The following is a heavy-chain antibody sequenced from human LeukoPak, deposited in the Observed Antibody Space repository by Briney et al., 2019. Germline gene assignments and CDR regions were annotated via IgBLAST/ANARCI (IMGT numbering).Heavy chain of an antibody. Sequence: GVSLQISCKGFGYIFSSSWIGWVRPVPGKGLEGMGIIWPGDSDTRYSPSFQGQVTMSADKSINTAYLQWSSLKPLDTAMFYCARHQEAATGHYFDYWGQGTLVTVSS. CDR3: ARHQEAATGHYFDY. V-gene: IGHV5-51*01. CDR2: IWPGDSDT. D-gene: IGHD2-15*01. J-gene: IGHJ4*02. CDR1: GYIFSSSW.